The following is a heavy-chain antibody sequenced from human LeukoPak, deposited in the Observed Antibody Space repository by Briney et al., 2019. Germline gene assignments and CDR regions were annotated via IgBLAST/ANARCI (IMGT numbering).Heavy chain of an antibody. CDR2: IYHSGST. CDR3: ARDSRGGLGLYYFDY. V-gene: IGHV4-38-2*02. Sequence: SETLSLTCTVSGYSISSGYYWGWIRQPPGKGLEWIGSIYHSGSTYYNPSLKSRVTISVDTSKNQFSLKLSSVTAADTAVYYCARDSRGGLGLYYFDYWGQGTLVTVSS. J-gene: IGHJ4*02. CDR1: GYSISSGYY. D-gene: IGHD3/OR15-3a*01.